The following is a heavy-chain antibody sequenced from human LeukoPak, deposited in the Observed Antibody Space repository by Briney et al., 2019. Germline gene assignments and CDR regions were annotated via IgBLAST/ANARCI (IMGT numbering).Heavy chain of an antibody. D-gene: IGHD2-2*01. J-gene: IGHJ4*02. CDR3: AKSAYSDVVVPAAM. V-gene: IGHV3-23*01. CDR2: VGGSGRST. CDR1: GFTFSSYA. Sequence: GGSLRLSCAASGFTFSSYAMSWVRQAPGKGLEWVSGVGGSGRSTYYADSVKGRFTISRDNSNDTLFLQMNSLRADDTAVYYCAKSAYSDVVVPAAMWGQGTLVTVSS.